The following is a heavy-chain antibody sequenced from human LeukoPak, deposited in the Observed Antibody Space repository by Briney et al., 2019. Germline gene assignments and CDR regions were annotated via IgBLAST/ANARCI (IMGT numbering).Heavy chain of an antibody. CDR2: MNPNSGNT. CDR1: GYTFTGYY. Sequence: ASVKVSCKASGYTFTGYYMHWVRQAPGQGLEWMGWMNPNSGNTGYAQKFQGRVTITRNTSISTAYMELSSLRSEDTAVYYCVRVKNGNAKDFDHWGQGTLVTVSS. V-gene: IGHV1-8*03. J-gene: IGHJ4*02. CDR3: VRVKNGNAKDFDH. D-gene: IGHD2-8*01.